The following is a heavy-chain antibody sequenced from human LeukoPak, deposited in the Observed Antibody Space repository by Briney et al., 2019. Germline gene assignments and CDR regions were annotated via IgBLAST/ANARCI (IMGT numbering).Heavy chain of an antibody. D-gene: IGHD3-10*01. J-gene: IGHJ5*02. V-gene: IGHV4-31*03. CDR1: GGSISSGGYY. Sequence: QVQLQESGPGLVKPSQTLSLTCTVSGGSISSGGYYWSWIRQHPGKGLGWIGYIYYSGSNYYNPTLKSRVTISVDTSKNQFFLKLSSVTAADTAVYNCASQRFGWFDPWGQGTLVTVSS. CDR3: ASQRFGWFDP. CDR2: IYYSGSN.